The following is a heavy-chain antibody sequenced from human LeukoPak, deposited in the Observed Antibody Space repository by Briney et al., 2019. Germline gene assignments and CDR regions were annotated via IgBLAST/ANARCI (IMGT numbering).Heavy chain of an antibody. CDR3: ARGRGYIGRIAVAANPGDY. CDR1: GYTFTSYG. Sequence: ASVKVSCKASGYTFTSYGISWVRQAPGQGLEWMGWISAYNGNTNYAQKLQGRVTMTTDTSTSTAYMELRSLRSDDTAVYYCARGRGYIGRIAVAANPGDYWGQGILVTVSS. J-gene: IGHJ4*02. V-gene: IGHV1-18*01. D-gene: IGHD6-19*01. CDR2: ISAYNGNT.